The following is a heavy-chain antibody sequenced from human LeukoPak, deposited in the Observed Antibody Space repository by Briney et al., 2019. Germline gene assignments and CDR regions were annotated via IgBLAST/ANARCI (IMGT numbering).Heavy chain of an antibody. J-gene: IGHJ6*01. D-gene: IGHD3-16*01. CDR1: SGSISSSNYY. CDR3: GKGWFGCNRFQFLYLLMDV. V-gene: IGHV4-61*02. Sequence: SETLSLTCTVSSGSISSSNYYWSWIRQPAGKGLEWIGRISTIGSTNYNPSLNSRVTISIDTSKNQFSLKLSSVTAADTAVYFWGKGWFGCNRFQFLYLLMDVWGKRATGTNSP. CDR2: ISTIGST.